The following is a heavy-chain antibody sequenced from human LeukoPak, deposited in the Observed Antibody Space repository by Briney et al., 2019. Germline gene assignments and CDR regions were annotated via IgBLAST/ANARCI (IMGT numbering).Heavy chain of an antibody. CDR2: IYYSGST. CDR1: GGSISSSSYY. Sequence: SETLSLTCTVSGGSISSSSYYWGWIRQPPGKGLEWIGSIYYSGSTYYNPSLKSRVTISVDTSKNQFSLKLSSVTAADTAVYYCAGLGGYCSGGSSYSFLDYWGQGTLVTVSS. CDR3: AGLGGYCSGGSSYSFLDY. J-gene: IGHJ4*02. V-gene: IGHV4-39*01. D-gene: IGHD2-15*01.